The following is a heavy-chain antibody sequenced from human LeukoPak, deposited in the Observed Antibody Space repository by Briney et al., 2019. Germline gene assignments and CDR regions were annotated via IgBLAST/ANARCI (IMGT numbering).Heavy chain of an antibody. Sequence: ASVKVSCKASGYTFTSYYMHWVRQAPGQGLEWMGIINPSGGSTSYAQKFQGRVTMTRDTSTSTVYMELSSLRSEDTAVYYCARDHYDYVWGLGYYYYMDVWGKGTTVTISS. J-gene: IGHJ6*03. CDR2: INPSGGST. V-gene: IGHV1-46*01. CDR1: GYTFTSYY. CDR3: ARDHYDYVWGLGYYYYMDV. D-gene: IGHD3-16*01.